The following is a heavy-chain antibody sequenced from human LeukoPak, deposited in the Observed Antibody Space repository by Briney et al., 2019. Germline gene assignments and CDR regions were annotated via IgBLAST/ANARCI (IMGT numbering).Heavy chain of an antibody. Sequence: GGSLRLSCAASGFTFSSYWMSWVRQAPGKGLEWVANIKQDGSEKYYADSVKGRFTISRDNSKNALYLQMNSLRAEDTAVYYCARDKGTAGLFDYWGQGTLVTVSS. J-gene: IGHJ4*02. D-gene: IGHD6-13*01. CDR2: IKQDGSEK. V-gene: IGHV3-7*01. CDR1: GFTFSSYW. CDR3: ARDKGTAGLFDY.